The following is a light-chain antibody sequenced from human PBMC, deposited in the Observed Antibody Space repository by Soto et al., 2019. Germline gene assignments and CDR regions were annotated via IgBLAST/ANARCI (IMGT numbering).Light chain of an antibody. CDR1: QSISNY. CDR3: QQSYSTPPWT. V-gene: IGKV1-39*01. Sequence: DIQLTQSPCSLSASVGDRVTITCRASQSISNYFNWYQQKTGKAPTLLIYAASSLQSGVTSRFSGSGSGTDFTLTISSLQPEDVATYYCQQSYSTPPWTFGQGTKVDIK. CDR2: AAS. J-gene: IGKJ1*01.